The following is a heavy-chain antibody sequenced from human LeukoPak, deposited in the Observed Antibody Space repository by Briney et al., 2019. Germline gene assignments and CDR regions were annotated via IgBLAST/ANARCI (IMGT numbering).Heavy chain of an antibody. V-gene: IGHV1-69*06. D-gene: IGHD2-2*01. Sequence: ASVKVSCKASGGTFSSYAISWVRQAPGQGLEWMGGIIPIFGTANYAQKFQGRVTITADKSTSTAYMELSSLRSEDTAVYYCARVSLYCSSTSCYLFGANHGMDVWGKGTTVTVSS. CDR3: ARVSLYCSSTSCYLFGANHGMDV. J-gene: IGHJ6*04. CDR2: IIPIFGTA. CDR1: GGTFSSYA.